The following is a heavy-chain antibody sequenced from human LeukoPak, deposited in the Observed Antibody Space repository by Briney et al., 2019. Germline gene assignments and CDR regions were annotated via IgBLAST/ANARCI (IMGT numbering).Heavy chain of an antibody. J-gene: IGHJ4*02. Sequence: GGSLRLSCAASGFTFSNYWMNWVRQAPGKGLEWVANIRQDGGEQYYVDSMKGRFTISRDNAKNSLYLQMNSLRDEDTAVYYCARAKAVAGPFDYWGQGTLVTVSS. CDR2: IRQDGGEQ. CDR3: ARAKAVAGPFDY. CDR1: GFTFSNYW. V-gene: IGHV3-7*03. D-gene: IGHD6-19*01.